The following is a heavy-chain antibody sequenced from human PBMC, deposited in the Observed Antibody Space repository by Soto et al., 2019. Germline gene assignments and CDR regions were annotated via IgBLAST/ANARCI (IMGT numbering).Heavy chain of an antibody. CDR3: ARGPDLVYSYYYCVGV. CDR1: GYSFTSYE. Sequence: QVQLVQSGAEVKKPGASVKVSCKASGYSFTSYEIYWVRQATGQGLEWMGWMNPNSGNTGYSQKLQGRVTMTRNTSISTAYMELTSLRSEDTAVYYCARGPDLVYSYYYCVGVWGKGTTVTVSS. D-gene: IGHD6-6*01. V-gene: IGHV1-8*01. CDR2: MNPNSGNT. J-gene: IGHJ6*03.